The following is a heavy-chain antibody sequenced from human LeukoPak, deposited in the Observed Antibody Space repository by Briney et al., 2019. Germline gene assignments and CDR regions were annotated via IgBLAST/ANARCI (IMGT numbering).Heavy chain of an antibody. V-gene: IGHV1-69*06. Sequence: EASVKVSCKASGGTFSSYAISWVRQAPGQGLEWMGGIISIFGTANYAQKFQGRVTITADKSTSTAYMELSSLRSEDTAVYYCARADKCSGGSCYSWWFDPWGQGTLVTVSS. D-gene: IGHD2-15*01. CDR1: GGTFSSYA. CDR2: IISIFGTA. CDR3: ARADKCSGGSCYSWWFDP. J-gene: IGHJ5*02.